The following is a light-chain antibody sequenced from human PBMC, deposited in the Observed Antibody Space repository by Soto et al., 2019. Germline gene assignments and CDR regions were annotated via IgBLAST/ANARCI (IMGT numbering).Light chain of an antibody. J-gene: IGKJ4*01. CDR1: QSISSY. CDR2: AAS. CDR3: QQSYSTPLS. V-gene: IGKV1-39*01. Sequence: DIQMTQSPSSLSASVRDRVTITCRASQSISSYLNWYQQKPGKAPKLLIYAASSLQSGVPSRFSGSGPGTDFTLTISSLQPEDFATYYCQQSYSTPLSFGGGTKVEIK.